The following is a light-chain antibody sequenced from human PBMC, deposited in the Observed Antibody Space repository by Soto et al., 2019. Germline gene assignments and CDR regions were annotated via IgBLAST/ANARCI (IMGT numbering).Light chain of an antibody. Sequence: DIHLTQSPSSLSASIGDTVTITCRASQTITSYLGWYQQKPGKAPKLLIYSASNLQDGVPSRFSGSGSGTDFTLTIYRLQPEDFATYYCQQSYTTPRTFGQGTKVEVQ. CDR3: QQSYTTPRT. J-gene: IGKJ1*01. V-gene: IGKV1-39*01. CDR1: QTITSY. CDR2: SAS.